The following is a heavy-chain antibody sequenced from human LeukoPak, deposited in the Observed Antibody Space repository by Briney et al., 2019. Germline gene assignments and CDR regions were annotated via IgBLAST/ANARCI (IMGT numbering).Heavy chain of an antibody. CDR3: VRDRDYNLADAFDH. V-gene: IGHV3-9*01. D-gene: IGHD5-24*01. CDR1: GFTFDEFA. Sequence: QPGGSLRLSCAASGFTFDEFAMHWVRQVPGKGLEWVSGINFNGDTTRYAHSVQGRFTISRDNAKKALYLQMNGLRGEDTALYYCVRDRDYNLADAFDHWGQGTLVAVSS. CDR2: INFNGDTT. J-gene: IGHJ4*02.